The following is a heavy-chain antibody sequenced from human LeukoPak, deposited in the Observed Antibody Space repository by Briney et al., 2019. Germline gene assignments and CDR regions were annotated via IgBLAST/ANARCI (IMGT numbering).Heavy chain of an antibody. D-gene: IGHD4-11*01. CDR1: GYTFTGYY. V-gene: IGHV1-2*02. CDR2: INPNSGGT. Sequence: GASVKVSCKASGYTFTGYYMHWVRQAPGQGLEWMGWINPNSGGTNYAQKFQGRVTMTRDTSISTAYMELSRLRSDDTAVYFCARSMTTVTTSWFDPWGQGTLVTVSS. J-gene: IGHJ5*02. CDR3: ARSMTTVTTSWFDP.